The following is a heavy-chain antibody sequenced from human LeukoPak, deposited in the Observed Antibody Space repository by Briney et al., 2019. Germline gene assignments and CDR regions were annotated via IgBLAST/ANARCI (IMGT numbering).Heavy chain of an antibody. CDR1: GFTFSSYA. V-gene: IGHV3-23*01. Sequence: GGSLRLSCAASGFTFSSYAMSWVRQAPGKGLEWVSAISGSGGSTYYADSVKGRFTISRDNSKNTLYLQMNSLRAEDTAVYYCAKVDSGYDSGGGDYWGQGTLVTASS. CDR2: ISGSGGST. CDR3: AKVDSGYDSGGGDY. D-gene: IGHD5-12*01. J-gene: IGHJ4*02.